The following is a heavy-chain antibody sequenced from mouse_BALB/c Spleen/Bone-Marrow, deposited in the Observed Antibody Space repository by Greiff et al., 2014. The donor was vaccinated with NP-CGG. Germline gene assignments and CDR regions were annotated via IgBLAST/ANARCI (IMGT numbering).Heavy chain of an antibody. CDR3: ARVYGNYDAMDY. V-gene: IGHV1-4*01. CDR1: GYTFTTCT. CDR2: ISPSSGYT. Sequence: QVQLKQSGAELARPGASVKMSCRASGYTFTTCTMHWVKQRPGQGLEWIGYISPSSGYTYYNQKFKDKATLTADKSSSAAYLQLSSLTSEDSAVYYCARVYGNYDAMDYWGQGTSVTVSS. J-gene: IGHJ4*01. D-gene: IGHD2-1*01.